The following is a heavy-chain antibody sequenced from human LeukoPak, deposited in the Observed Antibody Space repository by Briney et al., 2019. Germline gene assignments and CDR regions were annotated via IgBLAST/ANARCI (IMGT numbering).Heavy chain of an antibody. J-gene: IGHJ6*03. CDR1: GGTFSSYA. CDR2: IIPIFGTA. CDR3: ARGDSSSWDDRDYYYYYMDV. D-gene: IGHD6-13*01. V-gene: IGHV1-69*13. Sequence: SVKVSCKASGGTFSSYAISWVRQAPGQGLEWMGGIIPIFGTANYAQKFQGRVTITADESTSTAYMELSSLRSEDTAVYYCARGDSSSWDDRDYYYYYMDVWGKGTTVTVSS.